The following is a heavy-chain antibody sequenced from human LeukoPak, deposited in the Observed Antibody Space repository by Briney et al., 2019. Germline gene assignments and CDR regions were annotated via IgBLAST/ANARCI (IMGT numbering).Heavy chain of an antibody. CDR1: GDSISSTNYY. CDR2: IYYSGST. V-gene: IGHV4-39*07. D-gene: IGHD3-22*01. Sequence: PSETLSLTCTVSGDSISSTNYYWGWIRQPPGKGLEWIGSIYYSGSTFNNPSLKSRVTISVDTSKNQFSLKLSSVTAADTAVYYCARESDSSGCYSLGYFDYWGQGTLVTVSS. CDR3: ARESDSSGCYSLGYFDY. J-gene: IGHJ4*02.